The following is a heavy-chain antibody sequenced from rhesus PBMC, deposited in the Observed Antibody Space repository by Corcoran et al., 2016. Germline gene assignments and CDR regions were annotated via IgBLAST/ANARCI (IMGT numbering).Heavy chain of an antibody. CDR3: ARGYCSGIYCYVGYYFDY. D-gene: IGHD2-27*01. CDR2: INPYNGNT. CDR1: GYTFTDYY. V-gene: IGHV1S2*01. Sequence: QVQLVQSGAEVKKPGSSVKVSCKASGYTFTDYYMHWVRQAPRQGLEWMGWINPYNGNTKYAQKFQGRVNMTRDTWTRTAYMELSSLRSEDTAVYYCARGYCSGIYCYVGYYFDYWGQGVLVTVSS. J-gene: IGHJ4*01.